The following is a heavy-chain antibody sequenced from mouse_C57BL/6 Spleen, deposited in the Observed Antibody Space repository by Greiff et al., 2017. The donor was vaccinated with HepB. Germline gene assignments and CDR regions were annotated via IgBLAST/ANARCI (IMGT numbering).Heavy chain of an antibody. Sequence: EVKVVESGGGLVKPGGSLKLSCAASGFTFSDYGMHWVRQAPEKGLEWVAYISSGSSTIYYADTVKGRFTISRDNAKNTLFLQMTSLRSEDTAMYYCARNYDEGYFDVWGTGTTVTVSS. J-gene: IGHJ1*03. CDR3: ARNYDEGYFDV. CDR1: GFTFSDYG. D-gene: IGHD2-4*01. CDR2: ISSGSSTI. V-gene: IGHV5-17*01.